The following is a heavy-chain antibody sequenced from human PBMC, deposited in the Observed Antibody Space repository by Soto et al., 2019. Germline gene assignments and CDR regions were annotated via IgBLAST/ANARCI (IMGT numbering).Heavy chain of an antibody. V-gene: IGHV3-11*06. D-gene: IGHD1-1*01. CDR1: GITFSDHY. CDR2: ISGSGTYT. CDR3: TTVHFYGVDV. Sequence: GGSLRLSCAASGITFSDHYMSWIRQAPGKGLEWVSYISGSGTYTNHADSVKGRFTISRDNAKNSLYLQMNSLRAEDTAVYYCTTVHFYGVDVWGQGTTVTVSS. J-gene: IGHJ6*02.